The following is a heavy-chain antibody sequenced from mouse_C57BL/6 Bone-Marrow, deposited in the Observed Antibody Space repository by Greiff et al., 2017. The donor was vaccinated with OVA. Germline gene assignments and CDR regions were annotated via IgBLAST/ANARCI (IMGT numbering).Heavy chain of an antibody. Sequence: QVQLKQPGAELVKPGASVKLSCKASGYTFTSYWMHWVKQRPGQGLEWIGMIHPNSGSTNYNEKFKSKATLTVDKSSSKAYMQLSSLTSEDSAVYYCSRWKLGYYFDYWGQGTTLTVSS. J-gene: IGHJ2*01. CDR2: IHPNSGST. D-gene: IGHD2-1*01. V-gene: IGHV1-64*01. CDR1: GYTFTSYW. CDR3: SRWKLGYYFDY.